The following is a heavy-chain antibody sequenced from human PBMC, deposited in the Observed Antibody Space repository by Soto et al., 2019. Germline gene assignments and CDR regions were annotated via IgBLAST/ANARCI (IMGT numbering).Heavy chain of an antibody. Sequence: GPKQVKPRPTLTMTCTFCGFSLSTNLMFVRWVPQPPGKALEWLALIDWDDDKYYSTSLKTRLTISKDTSKNQVVLTMTNMDPVDTATYYCARTTITICGVANWFDPWGQGSLVTVSS. D-gene: IGHD3-3*01. V-gene: IGHV2-70*20. CDR3: ARTTITICGVANWFDP. CDR2: IDWDDDK. CDR1: GFSLSTNLMF. J-gene: IGHJ5*02.